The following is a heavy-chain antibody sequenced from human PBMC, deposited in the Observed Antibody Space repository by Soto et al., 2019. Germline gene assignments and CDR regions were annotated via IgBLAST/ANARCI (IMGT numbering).Heavy chain of an antibody. Sequence: LRLSCAASGFTFSSYAMNWVRQAPGKGLEWVAVISYDGSNKNHADTVKGRFTISRDNSKNTLYLQMNSLRAEDTAVYYCARGYDFWSGYYYPYGMDVWGQGTTVTVSS. J-gene: IGHJ6*02. V-gene: IGHV3-30-3*01. CDR3: ARGYDFWSGYYYPYGMDV. CDR1: GFTFSSYA. D-gene: IGHD3-3*01. CDR2: ISYDGSNK.